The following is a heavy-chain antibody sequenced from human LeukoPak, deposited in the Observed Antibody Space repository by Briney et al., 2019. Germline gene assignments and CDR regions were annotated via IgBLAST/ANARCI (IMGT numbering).Heavy chain of an antibody. CDR3: TKALTDSSSSYFDN. Sequence: PGRSLRLSCAASGFTFEDYAMHWVRQPPGKGLEWVSGISWNSGSIGYADSVKGRFTISRDNAKNSLYLQMNSLRAEDMALYYCTKALTDSSSSYFDNWGQGTLVTVSS. D-gene: IGHD6-6*01. V-gene: IGHV3-9*03. CDR1: GFTFEDYA. CDR2: ISWNSGSI. J-gene: IGHJ4*02.